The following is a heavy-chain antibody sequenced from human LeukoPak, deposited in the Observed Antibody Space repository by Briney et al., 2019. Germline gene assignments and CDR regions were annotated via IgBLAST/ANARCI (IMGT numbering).Heavy chain of an antibody. CDR1: GFTFSDNW. J-gene: IGHJ4*02. CDR3: ASQLGGNVY. Sequence: PRGSLRLSCAASGFTFSDNWMHWVRQAPAKGLVWVSVISSDGRSTIYADSVKGRFTISRDNAKNTLYLQMDSLRAEDTAVYFCASQLGGNVYWGQGTLVTVSS. D-gene: IGHD3-16*01. CDR2: ISSDGRST. V-gene: IGHV3-74*01.